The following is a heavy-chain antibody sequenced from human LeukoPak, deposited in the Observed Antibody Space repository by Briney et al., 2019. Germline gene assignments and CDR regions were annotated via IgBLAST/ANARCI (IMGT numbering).Heavy chain of an antibody. V-gene: IGHV3-48*01. Sequence: GGSLRLSCAASGFTFSSYSMSWGRQAPGKRLEWVSFISSSCSTIYYADSVKGRFTISRDNAKNALFLQMSSLSAEATAEYYCAIEPPGSNLGSCDDYWGQGTLVIVSA. CDR3: AIEPPGSNLGSCDDY. CDR1: GFTFSSYS. J-gene: IGHJ4*02. CDR2: ISSSCSTI. D-gene: IGHD7-27*01.